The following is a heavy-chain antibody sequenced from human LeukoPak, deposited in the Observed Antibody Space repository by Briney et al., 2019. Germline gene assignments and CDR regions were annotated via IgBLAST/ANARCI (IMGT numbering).Heavy chain of an antibody. CDR1: GFAFSTYA. J-gene: IGHJ4*02. D-gene: IGHD5/OR15-5a*01. V-gene: IGHV3-23*01. Sequence: GGSLRLSCAASGFAFSTYAMTWVRQAPEKGLQWVSTISTSGRATYYADSVEGRFTISRDNSKNTLYLQMDSLRADDTAVYYCAKARGSSVYEQFDYWGQGTQVTVSP. CDR2: ISTSGRAT. CDR3: AKARGSSVYEQFDY.